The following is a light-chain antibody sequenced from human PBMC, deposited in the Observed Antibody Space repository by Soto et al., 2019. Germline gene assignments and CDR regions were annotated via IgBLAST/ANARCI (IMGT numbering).Light chain of an antibody. CDR1: TSDVGIYNL. Sequence: QSVLTQPASVSGSPGQSITISCSGTTSDVGIYNLVSWYQQHPGKAPKLVIYEVDKWPSGVSNRFSGSRSGNTASLTISGLQSEDEAVYYCSSYAGSRWVFGGGTKLTVL. V-gene: IGLV2-23*02. CDR2: EVD. CDR3: SSYAGSRWV. J-gene: IGLJ3*02.